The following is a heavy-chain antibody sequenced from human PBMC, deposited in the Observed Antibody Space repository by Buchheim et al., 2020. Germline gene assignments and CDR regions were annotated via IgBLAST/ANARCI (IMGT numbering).Heavy chain of an antibody. CDR2: MNPNSGNT. Sequence: QVQLVQSGAEVKKPGASVKVSCKASGYTFTSYDINWVRQATGQGLEWMGWMNPNSGNTGYAQKFQGRVTMTRNTSISTAYMELSSLRSEDTAVYYCARGGPEYSSSAHDPSPFVWASYWGQGTL. D-gene: IGHD6-6*01. CDR1: GYTFTSYD. J-gene: IGHJ4*02. V-gene: IGHV1-8*01. CDR3: ARGGPEYSSSAHDPSPFVWASY.